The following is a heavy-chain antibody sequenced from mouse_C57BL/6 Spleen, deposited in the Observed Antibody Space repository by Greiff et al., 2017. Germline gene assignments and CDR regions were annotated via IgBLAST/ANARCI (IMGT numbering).Heavy chain of an antibody. CDR3: ARYVTTVVEDAMDY. D-gene: IGHD1-1*01. Sequence: VHLQQSGAELVRPGTSVKVSCKASGYAFTNYLIEWVKQRPGQGLEWIGVINPGSGGTNYNEKFKGKATLTADKSSSTAYMQLSSLTSEDSAVYFCARYVTTVVEDAMDYWGQGTSVTVSS. J-gene: IGHJ4*01. V-gene: IGHV1-54*01. CDR2: INPGSGGT. CDR1: GYAFTNYL.